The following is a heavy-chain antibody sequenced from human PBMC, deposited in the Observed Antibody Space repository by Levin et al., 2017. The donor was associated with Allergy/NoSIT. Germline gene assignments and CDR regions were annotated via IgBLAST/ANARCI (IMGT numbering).Heavy chain of an antibody. CDR3: AGVFGRGRGFDP. J-gene: IGHJ5*02. CDR1: GGSISSYY. V-gene: IGHV4-59*01. D-gene: IGHD3-10*01. Sequence: SQTLSLTCTVSGGSISSYYWSWIRQPPGKGLEWIGYIYYSGSTNYNPSLKSRVTISVDTSKNQFSLKLSSVTAADTAVYYCAGVFGRGRGFDPWGQGTLVTVSS. CDR2: IYYSGST.